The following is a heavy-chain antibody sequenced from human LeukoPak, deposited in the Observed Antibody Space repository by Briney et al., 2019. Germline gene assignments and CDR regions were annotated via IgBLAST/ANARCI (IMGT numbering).Heavy chain of an antibody. CDR3: ARDGLGDYFDY. CDR2: ISSSSYI. Sequence: GGSLRLSCAASGFTFSSYSMNWVRQAPGKGLEWVSSISSSSYIYYADSVKGRFTISRDNAKNSPYLQMNRLRAEDTAVYYCARDGLGDYFDYWGQGTLVTVSS. CDR1: GFTFSSYS. D-gene: IGHD3-16*01. V-gene: IGHV3-21*01. J-gene: IGHJ4*02.